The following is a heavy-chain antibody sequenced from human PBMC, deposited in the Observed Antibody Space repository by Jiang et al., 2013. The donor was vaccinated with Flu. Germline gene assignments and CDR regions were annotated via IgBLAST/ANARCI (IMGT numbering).Heavy chain of an antibody. D-gene: IGHD3-10*01. J-gene: IGHJ6*02. CDR2: ISSSSSYI. CDR1: GFTFSSYS. Sequence: QLLESGGGLVKPGGSLRLSCAASGFTFSSYSMNWVRQAPGKGLEWVSSISSSSSYIYYADSVKGRFTISRDNAKNSLYLQMNSLRAEDTAVYYCARDRDYGSGRGYYYGMDVWGQGTTVTVSS. V-gene: IGHV3-21*01. CDR3: ARDRDYGSGRGYYYGMDV.